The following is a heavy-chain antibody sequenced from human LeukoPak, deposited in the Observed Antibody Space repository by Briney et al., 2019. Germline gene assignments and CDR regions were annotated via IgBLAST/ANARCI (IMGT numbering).Heavy chain of an antibody. CDR2: IDWDDDK. V-gene: IGHV2-70*11. Sequence: SGPTLVNPTQTLTLTCTFSGFSLSTSGMCVSWIRQPPGKALEWLARIDWDDDKYYSTSLKTRLTISKDTSKNQVVLTMTNMDPVDTATYYCARIPYYYDSSGYYYGLDYWGQGTLVTVSS. J-gene: IGHJ4*02. CDR1: GFSLSTSGMC. D-gene: IGHD3-22*01. CDR3: ARIPYYYDSSGYYYGLDY.